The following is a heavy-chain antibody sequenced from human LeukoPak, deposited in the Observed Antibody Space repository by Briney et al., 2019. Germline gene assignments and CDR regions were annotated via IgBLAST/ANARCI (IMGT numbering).Heavy chain of an antibody. V-gene: IGHV1-69*05. CDR3: ARDRTGIVGATLSDAFDI. J-gene: IGHJ3*02. CDR1: VGTFRSYA. D-gene: IGHD1-26*01. CDR2: IIPIFGTA. Sequence: GASVKVSCKASVGTFRSYAISWVRQAPGQGLEWMGGIIPIFGTANYAQKFQGRVTITTDESTGTAYMELSSLRSEDTAVYYCARDRTGIVGATLSDAFDIWGQGTMVTVSS.